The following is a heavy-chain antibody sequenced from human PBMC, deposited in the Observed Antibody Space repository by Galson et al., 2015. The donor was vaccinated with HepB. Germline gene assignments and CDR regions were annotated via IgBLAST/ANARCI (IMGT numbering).Heavy chain of an antibody. CDR2: IYSGGST. CDR1: GFTVSSNY. Sequence: SLRLSCAASGFTVSSNYMSWVRQASGKGLEWVSIIYSGGSTFYADSVKARFTISRDKSKNTLYLQMNSLRAEDTAVYYCAGGIAVAGTGGVFDIWGQGTMVTISS. V-gene: IGHV3-53*01. D-gene: IGHD6-19*01. CDR3: AGGIAVAGTGGVFDI. J-gene: IGHJ3*02.